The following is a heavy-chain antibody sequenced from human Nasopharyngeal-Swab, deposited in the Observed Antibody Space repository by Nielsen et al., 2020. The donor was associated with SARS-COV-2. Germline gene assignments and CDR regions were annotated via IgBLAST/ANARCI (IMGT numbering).Heavy chain of an antibody. CDR2: ISYDGSNK. V-gene: IGHV3-30-3*01. CDR3: ARDCCQLPLYYFDY. Sequence: GSLRLSCAASGFTFSSYAMHWVRQAPGKGLEWVAVISYDGSNKYYADSVKGRFTISRDNSKNTLYLQMNSLRAEDTAVYYCARDCCQLPLYYFDYWGQGTLVTVSS. D-gene: IGHD2-2*01. J-gene: IGHJ4*02. CDR1: GFTFSSYA.